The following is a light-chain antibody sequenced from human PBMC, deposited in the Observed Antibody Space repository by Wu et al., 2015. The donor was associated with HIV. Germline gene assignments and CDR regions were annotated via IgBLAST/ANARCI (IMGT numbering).Light chain of an antibody. J-gene: IGKJ5*01. CDR1: QSVRSY. CDR3: QQRENWPIT. Sequence: PGERATLSCWASQSVRSYLAWYQQKPGQSPRLLIYAASNRAPGIPARFSGRGSGTDFTLTISSLEPEDFAIYYCQQRENWPITFGQGTRLEIK. CDR2: AAS. V-gene: IGKV3-11*01.